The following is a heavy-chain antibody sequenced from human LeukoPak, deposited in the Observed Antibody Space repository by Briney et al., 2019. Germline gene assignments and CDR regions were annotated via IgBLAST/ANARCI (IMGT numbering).Heavy chain of an antibody. Sequence: PSETLSLTCTVSGGSISSSYWSWIRQPPGRGLEWIRYTSHSGSTNYKPSLKSRVSISVDTSKNQFSLKLTSVTAADTAMYYCARGYYDARGDSNPFDIWGQGTMVTVSS. CDR2: TSHSGST. J-gene: IGHJ3*02. D-gene: IGHD3-22*01. CDR1: GGSISSSY. CDR3: ARGYYDARGDSNPFDI. V-gene: IGHV4-59*01.